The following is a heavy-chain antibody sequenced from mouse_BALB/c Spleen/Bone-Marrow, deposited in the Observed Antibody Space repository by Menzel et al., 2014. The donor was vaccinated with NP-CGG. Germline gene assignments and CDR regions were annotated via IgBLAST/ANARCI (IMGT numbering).Heavy chain of an antibody. CDR1: GYAFTSYN. J-gene: IGHJ4*01. Sequence: VQLKQSGPELVKPGASVKVSCKASGYAFTSYNMYWVKQSHGKSLEWIGYIDPYSGGTSYNQKFKGKATLTVDKSSSTAYMHLNSLTSEDSAVYYCARRVYYDYYGMDYWGQGTSVTVSS. CDR2: IDPYSGGT. CDR3: ARRVYYDYYGMDY. V-gene: IGHV1S135*01. D-gene: IGHD1-1*01.